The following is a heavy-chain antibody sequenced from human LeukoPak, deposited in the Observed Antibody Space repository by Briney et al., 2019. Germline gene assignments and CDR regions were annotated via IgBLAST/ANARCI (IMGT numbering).Heavy chain of an antibody. Sequence: GRSLRLCCTASGFTFDDYAMHWVRQAPGKGLGWVSGISWNSGSIGYADSVKGRFTISRDNAKNSLYLQMNSLRAEDTALYYCAKGRGATFLYYFDYWGQGTLVTVSS. D-gene: IGHD1-26*01. CDR2: ISWNSGSI. J-gene: IGHJ4*02. V-gene: IGHV3-9*01. CDR1: GFTFDDYA. CDR3: AKGRGATFLYYFDY.